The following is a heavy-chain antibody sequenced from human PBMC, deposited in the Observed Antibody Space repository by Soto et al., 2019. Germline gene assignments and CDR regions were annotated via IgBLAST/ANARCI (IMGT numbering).Heavy chain of an antibody. CDR2: ISPGDSDT. Sequence: GESLKISCKGSGYRFTNWIGWVRQMPGKGPEWMGIISPGDSDTRYSPSFQGQVTFSVDKSISTAYLQWSSLKASDTAMYYCARQEGLGHFAYWGQGTLVTVSS. J-gene: IGHJ4*02. CDR3: ARQEGLGHFAY. CDR1: GYRFTNW. V-gene: IGHV5-51*01.